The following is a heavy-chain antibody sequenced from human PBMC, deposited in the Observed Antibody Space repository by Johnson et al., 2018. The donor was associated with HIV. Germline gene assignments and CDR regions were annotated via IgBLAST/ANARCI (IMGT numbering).Heavy chain of an antibody. Sequence: QVLLVESGGGVVQPGRSLRLSCAASGFTFSSYAMHWVRQTPGKGLEWVAVIYYDGGNKYSADSLNGRFTISRDNSKNTLYLQMNSLRVDDTAMYYCAKADTMAGDGFDIWGQGTMVTVSS. CDR2: IYYDGGNK. D-gene: IGHD2-2*01. V-gene: IGHV3-30-3*01. J-gene: IGHJ3*02. CDR1: GFTFSSYA. CDR3: AKADTMAGDGFDI.